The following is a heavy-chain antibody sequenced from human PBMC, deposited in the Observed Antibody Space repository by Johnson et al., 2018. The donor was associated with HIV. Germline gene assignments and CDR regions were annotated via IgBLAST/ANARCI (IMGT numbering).Heavy chain of an antibody. D-gene: IGHD6-13*01. Sequence: VQLVESGGGLVQPGGSLRLSCAVSGFTVNGNYMSWVRQAPGKGLEWVSVIYSGDTTYYADSVKGRFTISRDTSKNTLYLQMNSLRAEDTAVYYCASPLEAAAGPMDAFDIWGQGTMVTVSS. J-gene: IGHJ3*02. CDR1: GFTVNGNY. CDR2: IYSGDTT. V-gene: IGHV3-66*02. CDR3: ASPLEAAAGPMDAFDI.